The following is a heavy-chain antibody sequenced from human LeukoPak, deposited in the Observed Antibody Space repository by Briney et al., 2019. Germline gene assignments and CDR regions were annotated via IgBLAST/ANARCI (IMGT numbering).Heavy chain of an antibody. J-gene: IGHJ4*02. D-gene: IGHD3-10*01. V-gene: IGHV1-24*01. CDR3: ATITMVRGVIPFDY. Sequence: ASVKVSCKVSGYTLTELSMHWVRQAPGKGLEWMGGFDPEDGETIYAQKFQGRVTMTEDTSTDTAYMELSSLRSEDTAVYYCATITMVRGVIPFDYWGQGTLVTVSS. CDR1: GYTLTELS. CDR2: FDPEDGET.